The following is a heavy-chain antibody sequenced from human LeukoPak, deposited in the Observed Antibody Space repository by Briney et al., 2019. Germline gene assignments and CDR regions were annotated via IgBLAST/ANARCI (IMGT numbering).Heavy chain of an antibody. Sequence: GGSLRLSCAASGFTFSSYSMNWVRQAPGKGLEWDSSISSSSSYIYYADSVKGRFTISRDNAKNSLYLQMNSLRAEDTAVYYCAARDYYYGSGSYYEGNWFDPWGQGTLVTVSS. CDR2: ISSSSSYI. J-gene: IGHJ5*02. CDR1: GFTFSSYS. CDR3: AARDYYYGSGSYYEGNWFDP. V-gene: IGHV3-21*01. D-gene: IGHD3-10*01.